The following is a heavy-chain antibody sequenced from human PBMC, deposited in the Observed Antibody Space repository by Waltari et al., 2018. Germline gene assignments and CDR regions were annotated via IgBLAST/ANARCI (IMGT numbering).Heavy chain of an antibody. J-gene: IGHJ4*02. CDR1: GYTFTSYY. CDR2: IKPSGDKI. V-gene: IGHV1-46*01. Sequence: QVQLVQSGAEVKKPGASVKVSCKASGYTFTSYYIHWVRQAPGQGLEWMGIIKPSGDKIIYAQKFQGRVTMTVDTSTSTVYMELSSLRSEDTAIYYCAREVGGWYFDYWGQGTLVTVSS. D-gene: IGHD3-10*01. CDR3: AREVGGWYFDY.